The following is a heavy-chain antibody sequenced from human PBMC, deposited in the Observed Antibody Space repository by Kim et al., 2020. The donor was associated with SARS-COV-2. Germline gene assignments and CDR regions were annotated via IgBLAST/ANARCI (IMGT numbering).Heavy chain of an antibody. CDR3: ARASLTGDPYLDH. CDR2: IFGSGDRI. V-gene: IGHV3-23*01. Sequence: GGSLRLSCAASGFTFSSYAMNWVRQAPGKGLEWVSVIFGSGDRISYADSVKGRFTISRDNSENTLYLQMDSLRAEDTAAYYCARASLTGDPYLDHWGQGT. J-gene: IGHJ5*02. D-gene: IGHD7-27*01. CDR1: GFTFSSYA.